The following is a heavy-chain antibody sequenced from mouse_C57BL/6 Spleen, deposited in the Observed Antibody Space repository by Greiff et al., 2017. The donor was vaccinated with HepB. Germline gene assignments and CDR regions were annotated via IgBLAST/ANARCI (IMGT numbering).Heavy chain of an antibody. CDR1: GFTFSDYY. Sequence: EVKLVESEGGLVQPGSSMKLSCTASGFTFSDYYMAWVRQVPEKGLEWVANINYDGSSTYYLDSLKSRFIISRDNAKNILYLQMSSLKSEDTATYYCARNYDYDNYFDYWGQGTTLTVSS. CDR3: ARNYDYDNYFDY. CDR2: INYDGSST. V-gene: IGHV5-16*01. J-gene: IGHJ2*01. D-gene: IGHD2-4*01.